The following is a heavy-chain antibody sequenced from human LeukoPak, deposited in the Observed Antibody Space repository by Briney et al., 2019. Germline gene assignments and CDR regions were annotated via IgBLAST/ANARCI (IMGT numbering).Heavy chain of an antibody. CDR3: ARGHSESSLSFFDF. J-gene: IGHJ4*02. CDR1: GYTFTTYG. D-gene: IGHD1-26*01. Sequence: ASVKVSCKASGYTFTTYGFNWVRQAPGQGLEWMGWISGYNGDTQYAQKLQGRVTMTTDTSTRTAYLELRSLSSDDTAVYYCARGHSESSLSFFDFWGQGTLVTVSP. CDR2: ISGYNGDT. V-gene: IGHV1-18*01.